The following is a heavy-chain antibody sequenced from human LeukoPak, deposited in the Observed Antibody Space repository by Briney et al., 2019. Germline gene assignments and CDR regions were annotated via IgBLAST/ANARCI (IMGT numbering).Heavy chain of an antibody. J-gene: IGHJ4*02. CDR3: ARHPELYFFDY. CDR2: IYSSGST. Sequence: SETLSLTCTVSGGSISSYYWSWIRQPPGKRLEWIGYIYSSGSTNYNPSLKSRITVSVATSKNQFSLKLSSVTAADTAVYYCARHPELYFFDYWGQGTLVTVSS. CDR1: GGSISSYY. D-gene: IGHD3-10*01. V-gene: IGHV4-59*08.